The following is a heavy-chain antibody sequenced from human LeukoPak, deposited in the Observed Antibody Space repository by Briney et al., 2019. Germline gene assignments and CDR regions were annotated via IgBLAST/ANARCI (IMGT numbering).Heavy chain of an antibody. J-gene: IGHJ4*02. Sequence: SSVKVSCKASGGTFSSYAISWVLQAPGQGLEWIGRIIPIFGTANYAQKFQGRVTITTDESTSTAYMELSSLTSEDTAVYYCARGDYYDSSGYLIDYWGQGTLVTVSS. CDR2: IIPIFGTA. V-gene: IGHV1-69*05. D-gene: IGHD3-22*01. CDR1: GGTFSSYA. CDR3: ARGDYYDSSGYLIDY.